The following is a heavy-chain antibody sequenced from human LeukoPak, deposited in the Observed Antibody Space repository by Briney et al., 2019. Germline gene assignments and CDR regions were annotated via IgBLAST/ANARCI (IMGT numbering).Heavy chain of an antibody. V-gene: IGHV4-59*01. Sequence: SETLSLTCTVSCGSISSYYWSWIRQPPGKGLEGIGYIYYSGSTNYNPSLKSRVTISVDTSKNQFSLKLSSVTAADTAVYYCARGDSSGWYPFDYWGQGTLVTVSS. CDR3: ARGDSSGWYPFDY. J-gene: IGHJ4*02. CDR1: CGSISSYY. D-gene: IGHD6-19*01. CDR2: IYYSGST.